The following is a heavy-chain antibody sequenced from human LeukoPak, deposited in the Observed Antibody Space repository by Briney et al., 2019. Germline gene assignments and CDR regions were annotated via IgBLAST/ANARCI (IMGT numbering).Heavy chain of an antibody. D-gene: IGHD7-27*01. CDR3: ARRSQLGGFFDN. J-gene: IGHJ4*02. CDR1: GFTVSSNY. Sequence: GSLRLSCAASGFTVSSNYMSWVRQAPGKGLEWVSVIYSGGSTYYADSVKGRFTISRDNSKNTLYLQMNSLRAEDTAVYFCARRSQLGGFFDNWGQGTLVTVSS. V-gene: IGHV3-53*01. CDR2: IYSGGST.